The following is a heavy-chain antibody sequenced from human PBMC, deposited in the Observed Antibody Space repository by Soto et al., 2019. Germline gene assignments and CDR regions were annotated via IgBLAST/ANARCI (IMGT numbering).Heavy chain of an antibody. J-gene: IGHJ6*02. Sequence: ASVKVSCKASGYTFTSYGISWVRQAPGQGLEWMGWISAYNGNTNYAQKLQGRVTMTTDTSTSTAYMELRSLRSDDTAVYYCARDRGHSGIYYYYGMDVWGQGTTVTVSS. CDR1: GYTFTSYG. CDR2: ISAYNGNT. D-gene: IGHD6-25*01. CDR3: ARDRGHSGIYYYYGMDV. V-gene: IGHV1-18*01.